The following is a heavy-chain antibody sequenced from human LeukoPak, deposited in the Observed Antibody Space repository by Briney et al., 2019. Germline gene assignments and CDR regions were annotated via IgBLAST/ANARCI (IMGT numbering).Heavy chain of an antibody. CDR3: ARISPSSGTPYYYYYYGMDV. J-gene: IGHJ6*02. D-gene: IGHD1-26*01. CDR1: GGSISSGGYH. CDR2: IYYSGST. V-gene: IGHV4-31*03. Sequence: PSQTLSLTCTVSGGSISSGGYHWSWIRQHPGKGLEWIGYIYYSGSTNYNPSLKSRVTTSVDTSKNQFSLKLSSVTAADTAVYYCARISPSSGTPYYYYYYGMDVWGQGTTVTVSS.